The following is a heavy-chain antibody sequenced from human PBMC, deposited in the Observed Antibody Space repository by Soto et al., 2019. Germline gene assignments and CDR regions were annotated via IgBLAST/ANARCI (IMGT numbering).Heavy chain of an antibody. J-gene: IGHJ5*02. Sequence: EVQLLESGGGLVQPGGSLRLSCAASGFTFSSYAMSWVRQAPGKGLEWVSAISGSGGSTYYADSVKGRFTISRDNSKNTLYLQMNSLRAEDTAVYYCAKPLLTKAVAGQGWFDPWGQGTLVIVSS. CDR1: GFTFSSYA. CDR2: ISGSGGST. D-gene: IGHD6-19*01. V-gene: IGHV3-23*01. CDR3: AKPLLTKAVAGQGWFDP.